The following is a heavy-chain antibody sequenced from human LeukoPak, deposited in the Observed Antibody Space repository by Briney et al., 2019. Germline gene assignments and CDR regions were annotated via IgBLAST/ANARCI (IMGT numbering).Heavy chain of an antibody. V-gene: IGHV1-69*13. CDR1: GGTFSSYA. J-gene: IGHJ6*04. D-gene: IGHD2-15*01. CDR3: ARALVVVAATPEPYYYGMDV. CDR2: IIPIFGTA. Sequence: GASVKVSCKASGGTFSSYAISWVRQAPGQGLEWMGGIIPIFGTANYAQKFRGRVTITADESTSTAYMELSSLRSEDTAVYYCARALVVVAATPEPYYYGMDVWGKGTTVTVSS.